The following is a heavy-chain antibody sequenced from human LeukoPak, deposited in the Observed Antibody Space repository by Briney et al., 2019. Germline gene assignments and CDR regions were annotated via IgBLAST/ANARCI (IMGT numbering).Heavy chain of an antibody. D-gene: IGHD3-10*01. J-gene: IGHJ6*03. V-gene: IGHV4-39*07. CDR2: INHSGST. Sequence: SETLSLTCTVSGGSISSSSYYWGWIRQPPGKGLEWIGEINHSGSTNYNPYLKSRVTISVDTSKNQFSLKLSSVTAADTAVYYCARRGTSKHYGSGRLRNYYYYYMDVWGKGTTVTISS. CDR3: ARRGTSKHYGSGRLRNYYYYYMDV. CDR1: GGSISSSSYY.